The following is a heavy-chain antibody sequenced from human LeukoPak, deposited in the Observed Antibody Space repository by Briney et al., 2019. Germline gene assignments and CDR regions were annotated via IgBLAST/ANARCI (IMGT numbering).Heavy chain of an antibody. CDR2: ISWNSGSI. V-gene: IGHV3-9*01. CDR1: GFTFDDYD. D-gene: IGHD1-26*01. CDR3: AKDSGSYLLSGYFDC. J-gene: IGHJ4*02. Sequence: GRSLRLSCAASGFTFDDYDMHWVRRAPGKGLEWVSGISWNSGSIGYADSVKGRFTISRDNAKNSLFLQMNSLRAEDTALYYCAKDSGSYLLSGYFDCWGQGTLVTVSS.